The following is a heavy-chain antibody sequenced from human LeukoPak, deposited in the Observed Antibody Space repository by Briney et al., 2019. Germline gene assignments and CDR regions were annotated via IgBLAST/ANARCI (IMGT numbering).Heavy chain of an antibody. CDR3: ARERGSYWYYFDY. J-gene: IGHJ4*02. CDR1: GLTFSTYA. CDR2: ISYDGSNK. Sequence: PGGSLRLSCAASGLTFSTYAMHWVRQAPGKGLEWVAVISYDGSNKYYADSVKGRYTISRDNSKNTLYLQMNSLRAEDTAVYYCARERGSYWYYFDYWGQGTLVTVSS. D-gene: IGHD1-26*01. V-gene: IGHV3-30-3*01.